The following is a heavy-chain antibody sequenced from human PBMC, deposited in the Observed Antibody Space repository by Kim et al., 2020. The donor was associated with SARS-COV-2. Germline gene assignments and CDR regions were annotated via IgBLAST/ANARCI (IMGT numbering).Heavy chain of an antibody. D-gene: IGHD3-22*01. Sequence: GGSLRLSCAASGFPFSAYGMHWVRQAPGKGLEWVAVISYDATNTYYVDSVKGLFTISRDTSKNTLYLQMNSLTTEDTAMYYCAKGKDYYDSSALSSMDVWGRGTTVTVSS. CDR3: AKGKDYYDSSALSSMDV. CDR2: ISYDATNT. CDR1: GFPFSAYG. J-gene: IGHJ6*02. V-gene: IGHV3-30*18.